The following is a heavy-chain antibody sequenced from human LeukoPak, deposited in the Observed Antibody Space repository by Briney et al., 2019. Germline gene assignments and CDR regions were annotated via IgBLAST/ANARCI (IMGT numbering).Heavy chain of an antibody. J-gene: IGHJ4*02. CDR1: GGSISSYY. CDR2: IYYSGST. V-gene: IGHV4-59*01. CDR3: ARGRTYFDY. Sequence: SETLSLTCTVSGGSISSYYRSWIRQPPGKGLEWIGYIYYSGSTNYNPSLESRVTISVDTSKNQFSLKLSSVTAADTAVYYCARGRTYFDYWGQGTLVTVSS.